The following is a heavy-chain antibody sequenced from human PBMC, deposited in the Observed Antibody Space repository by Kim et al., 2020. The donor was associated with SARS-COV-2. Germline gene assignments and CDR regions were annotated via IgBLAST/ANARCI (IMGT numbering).Heavy chain of an antibody. CDR1: GGSFSGYY. CDR3: ARGPYYYDSSPMDV. Sequence: SETLSLTCAVYGGSFSGYYWSWIRQPPGKGLEWIGEINHSGSTNYNPSLKSRVTISVDTSKNQFSLKLSSVTAADTAVYYCARGPYYYDSSPMDVWGQGTTVTVSS. J-gene: IGHJ6*02. V-gene: IGHV4-34*01. CDR2: INHSGST. D-gene: IGHD3-22*01.